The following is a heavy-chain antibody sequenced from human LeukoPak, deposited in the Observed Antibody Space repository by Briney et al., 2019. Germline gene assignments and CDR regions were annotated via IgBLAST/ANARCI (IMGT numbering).Heavy chain of an antibody. CDR2: TSHDEGNK. Sequence: GGSLRLSCAASGFTFSNYAMHWVRQAPGKGLEWVAATSHDEGNKYYADSVKGRFTISRDNSRNTLYLEVNSLRTDDTAVYYCARGPGLAMGKGYFDYCGQGALVTVSS. CDR3: ARGPGLAMGKGYFDY. CDR1: GFTFSNYA. J-gene: IGHJ4*02. V-gene: IGHV3-30-3*01. D-gene: IGHD5-18*01.